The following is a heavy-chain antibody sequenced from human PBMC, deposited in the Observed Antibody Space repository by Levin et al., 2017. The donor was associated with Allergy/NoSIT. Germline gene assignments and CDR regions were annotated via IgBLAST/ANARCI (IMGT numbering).Heavy chain of an antibody. D-gene: IGHD5-24*01. CDR3: ARSGRRWLQLRGFDY. CDR1: GGSISSGDYY. J-gene: IGHJ4*02. CDR2: IYYSENT. Sequence: SETLSLTCTVSGGSISSGDYYWSWIRQHPGKGLEWIGYIYYSENTYYNPSLRSRVTISVDTSKNQFSLKLSSVTAADTAVYYCARSGRRWLQLRGFDYWGQGTLVTVSS. V-gene: IGHV4-31*03.